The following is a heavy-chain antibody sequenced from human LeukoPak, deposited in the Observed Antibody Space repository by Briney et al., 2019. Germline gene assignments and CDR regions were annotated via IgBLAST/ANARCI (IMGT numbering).Heavy chain of an antibody. Sequence: SETLSLTCTVSGGSISSSYWSWIRQPPGKGLEWIGYIYYSGSTNYNPFLKSRVTISVDTSKNQFSLKLSSVTAADTAVYYCARGLGAADAFDIWGQGTMVTVSS. CDR1: GGSISSSY. J-gene: IGHJ3*02. V-gene: IGHV4-59*01. CDR3: ARGLGAADAFDI. CDR2: IYYSGST. D-gene: IGHD6-25*01.